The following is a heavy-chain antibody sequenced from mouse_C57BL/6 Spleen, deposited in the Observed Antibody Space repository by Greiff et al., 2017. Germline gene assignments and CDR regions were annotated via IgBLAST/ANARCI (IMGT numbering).Heavy chain of an antibody. Sequence: VQLQQPGAELVKPGASVKLSCKASGYTFTSYWMQWVKQRPGQGLEWIGEIDPSDSYTNYNQKFKGKATLTVDTSSSTAYMQLSSLTSEDSAVYYCANYYDSRSSFDYWGQGTTLTVSS. D-gene: IGHD1-1*01. CDR1: GYTFTSYW. V-gene: IGHV1-50*01. CDR2: IDPSDSYT. J-gene: IGHJ2*01. CDR3: ANYYDSRSSFDY.